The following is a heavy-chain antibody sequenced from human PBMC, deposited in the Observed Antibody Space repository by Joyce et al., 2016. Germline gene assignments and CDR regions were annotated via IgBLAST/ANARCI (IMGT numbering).Heavy chain of an antibody. CDR1: GGSISSSSYC. V-gene: IGHV4-39*01. J-gene: IGHJ4*02. CDR2: IYYSGHT. D-gene: IGHD3-16*02. CDR3: ATSYYIWGSYRNVWLDY. Sequence: QLQMQESGPGLVKPSETLSLTCTVSGGSISSSSYCWGWIRQSPGMGLGWIGTIYYSGHTYYNPSGRTYYHPSLKSRVTIDVDTSKNQFSLKLSSVTAADTAVYYCATSYYIWGSYRNVWLDYWGQGTVVTVSS.